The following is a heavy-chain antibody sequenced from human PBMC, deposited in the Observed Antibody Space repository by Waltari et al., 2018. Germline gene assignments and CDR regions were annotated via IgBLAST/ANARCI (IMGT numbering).Heavy chain of an antibody. D-gene: IGHD3-3*01. V-gene: IGHV3-30-3*01. Sequence: QVQLVESGGGVVHPGRSLRLSCAASGFTFSSYAMHWVRQAPGKGLEWVAVISDDGSNKYYADSVKGRFTISRDNSKNTLYLQMNSLRAEDTAVYYCARQTSGGYYDFWSGYTFDYWGQGILLTVSA. CDR1: GFTFSSYA. J-gene: IGHJ4*01. CDR3: ARQTSGGYYDFWSGYTFDY. CDR2: ISDDGSNK.